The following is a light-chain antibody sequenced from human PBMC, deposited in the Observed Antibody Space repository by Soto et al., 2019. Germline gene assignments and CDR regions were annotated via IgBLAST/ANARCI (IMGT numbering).Light chain of an antibody. Sequence: QSVLTQPASVSGSPGQSITISCTGTSSDDGGYNYDSWCQQHPGKAPKLMIYEVSSRPSGISNRLPDSKSGHTATLTFSGLQAEDEADYYCSSYTGSNFWVFGEGT. CDR2: EVS. V-gene: IGLV2-14*01. J-gene: IGLJ3*02. CDR1: SSDDGGYNY. CDR3: SSYTGSNFWV.